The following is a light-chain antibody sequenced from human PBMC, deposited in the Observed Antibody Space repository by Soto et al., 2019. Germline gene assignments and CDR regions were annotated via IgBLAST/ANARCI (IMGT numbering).Light chain of an antibody. V-gene: IGLV2-23*01. CDR1: SSDVGSYNL. CDR3: CSYADSSRIYV. CDR2: EGS. Sequence: QSPLTQPASVSGSPGQSITISCTGTSSDVGSYNLVSWYQQHPGKAPKLMIYEGSKRPSGISNRFSGSKSGNTASLTISGLQAEDEAEYYCCSYADSSRIYVFGSGTKLTVL. J-gene: IGLJ1*01.